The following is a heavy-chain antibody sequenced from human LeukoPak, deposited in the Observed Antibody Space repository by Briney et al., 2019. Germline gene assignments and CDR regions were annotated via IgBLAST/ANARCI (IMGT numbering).Heavy chain of an antibody. D-gene: IGHD4-23*01. CDR3: ARETTVVENYYYYYGMDV. CDR1: GFTFSSYA. Sequence: GGSLRLSCAASGFTFSSYAMSWVRQAPGKGLEWVSAISGSGGSTYYADSVKGRFTISRDNAKNSLYLQMNSLRAEDTAVYYCARETTVVENYYYYYGMDVWGQGTTVTVSS. V-gene: IGHV3-23*01. CDR2: ISGSGGST. J-gene: IGHJ6*02.